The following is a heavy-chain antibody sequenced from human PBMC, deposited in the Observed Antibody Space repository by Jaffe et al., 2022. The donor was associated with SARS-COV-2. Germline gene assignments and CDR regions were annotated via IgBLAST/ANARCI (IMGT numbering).Heavy chain of an antibody. V-gene: IGHV4-59*08. CDR3: ARGYSGYPPADAFDI. Sequence: QVQLQESGPGLVKPSETLSLTCTVSGGSISSYYWSWIRQPPGKGLEWIGYIYYSGSTNYNPSLKSRVTISVDTSKNQFSLKLSSVTAADTAVYYCARGYSGYPPADAFDIWGQGTMVTVSS. D-gene: IGHD5-12*01. CDR1: GGSISSYY. J-gene: IGHJ3*02. CDR2: IYYSGST.